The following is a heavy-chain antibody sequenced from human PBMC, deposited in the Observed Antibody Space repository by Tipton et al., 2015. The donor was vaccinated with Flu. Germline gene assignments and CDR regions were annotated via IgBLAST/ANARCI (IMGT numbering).Heavy chain of an antibody. D-gene: IGHD3-16*01. J-gene: IGHJ6*02. V-gene: IGHV4-38-2*02. CDR2: VSRTGST. CDR1: GDSVGSDYY. CDR3: ARARAPYYYYAMNV. Sequence: GLVKPSETLSLTCSVSGDSVGSDYYWGWIRQFPGKGLEWIGTVSRTGSTIYNPSLQSRVAMSVDKSKNQFSLKLTSATAADTAVYYCARARAPYYYYAMNVWGQGTTVTVSS.